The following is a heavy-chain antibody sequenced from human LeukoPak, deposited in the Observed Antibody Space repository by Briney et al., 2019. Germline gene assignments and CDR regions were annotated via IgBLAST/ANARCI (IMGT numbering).Heavy chain of an antibody. Sequence: ASVKVSCKASGGTFSSYAISWVRQAPGQGLEWMGGIIPIFGTANYAQKFQGRVTITADESTSTAYMELSSLRSEDTAVYYCARAGYDFWSGYHTNWFDPWGQGTLVTVSS. CDR1: GGTFSSYA. V-gene: IGHV1-69*13. CDR2: IIPIFGTA. D-gene: IGHD3-3*01. J-gene: IGHJ5*02. CDR3: ARAGYDFWSGYHTNWFDP.